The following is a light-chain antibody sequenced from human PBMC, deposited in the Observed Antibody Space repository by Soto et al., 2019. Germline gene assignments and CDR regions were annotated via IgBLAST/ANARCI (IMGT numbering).Light chain of an antibody. J-gene: IGKJ1*01. V-gene: IGKV1-5*03. CDR1: QSISSW. Sequence: DIQITQSPSTLSASVGDRDTITCRASQSISSWLAWYQQKPGKAPKLLIYKASSLESGVPSRFSGSGSGTEFTLTISSLQPDDFATYYCQQGWTFGPGTTVDIK. CDR2: KAS. CDR3: QQGWT.